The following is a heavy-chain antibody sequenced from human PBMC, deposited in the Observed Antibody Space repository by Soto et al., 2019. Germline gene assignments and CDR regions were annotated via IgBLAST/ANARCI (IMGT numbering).Heavy chain of an antibody. D-gene: IGHD3-9*01. Sequence: SETLSLTCTVSGASLSGYYWAWIRQPPGKGLEWIGNIFYSGSTDYNPSLKSRVTMSLDTSRSHFSLKIRSVTTADTAVYYCARVDWGSFGYWGQGTLVTVSS. CDR1: GASLSGYY. CDR2: IFYSGST. V-gene: IGHV4-59*01. CDR3: ARVDWGSFGY. J-gene: IGHJ4*02.